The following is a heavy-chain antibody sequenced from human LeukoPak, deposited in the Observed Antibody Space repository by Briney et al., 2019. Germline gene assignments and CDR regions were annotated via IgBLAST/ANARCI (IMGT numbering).Heavy chain of an antibody. CDR2: INPNSGGT. CDR3: AREGSYDSSGIPLYYFDY. V-gene: IGHV1-2*06. D-gene: IGHD3-22*01. J-gene: IGHJ4*02. CDR1: GYTFTGYY. Sequence: ASVTVSCKASGYTFTGYYMHWVPQAPGQGLEWMGRINPNSGGTNYAQKFQGRVTMTRDTSISTAYMELSRLRSDDTAVYYCAREGSYDSSGIPLYYFDYWGQGTLVTVSS.